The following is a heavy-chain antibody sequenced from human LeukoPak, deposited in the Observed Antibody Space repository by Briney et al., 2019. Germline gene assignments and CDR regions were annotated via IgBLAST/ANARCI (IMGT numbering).Heavy chain of an antibody. V-gene: IGHV3-23*01. CDR1: GFTFSSYA. D-gene: IGHD6-13*01. Sequence: GGSLRLSCAASGFTFSSYAMSWVRQAPGKGLEWVSAISGSGGNTYYADSVKGRFTISRDNSKNTLYLQMNSLRAEDTAVYYCAKDPGIAAAGARGGFDYWGQGTLVTVSS. J-gene: IGHJ4*02. CDR3: AKDPGIAAAGARGGFDY. CDR2: ISGSGGNT.